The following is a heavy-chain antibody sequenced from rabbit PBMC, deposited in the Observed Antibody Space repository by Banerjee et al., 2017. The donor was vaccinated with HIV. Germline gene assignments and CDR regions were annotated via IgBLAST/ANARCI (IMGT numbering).Heavy chain of an antibody. Sequence: QEQLEESGGDLVKPEGSLTLTCKASGFDLSSNAMCWVRQAPGKGLEWIGCIGIGSGTTYYASWAKGRFTITKASSTTVTLQMTSLTAADTATYFCARDLAGVIGWNFNLWGPGTL. V-gene: IGHV1S45*01. CDR2: IGIGSGTT. CDR1: GFDLSSNA. CDR3: ARDLAGVIGWNFNL. J-gene: IGHJ4*01. D-gene: IGHD4-1*01.